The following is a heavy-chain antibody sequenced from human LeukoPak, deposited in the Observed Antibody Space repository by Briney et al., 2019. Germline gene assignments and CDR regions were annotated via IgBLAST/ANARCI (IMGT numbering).Heavy chain of an antibody. CDR1: GGSISSSNYY. CDR3: ARDVFSSGYYYDY. D-gene: IGHD3-22*01. J-gene: IGHJ4*02. Sequence: SETLSLTCTVSGGSISSSNYYWGWIRQPPGKGLEWIGTFYYSGSTYYNPSLKSRVTISVDRSKNQFSLKLSSVTAADTAVYYCARDVFSSGYYYDYWGQGTLVTVSS. CDR2: FYYSGST. V-gene: IGHV4-39*07.